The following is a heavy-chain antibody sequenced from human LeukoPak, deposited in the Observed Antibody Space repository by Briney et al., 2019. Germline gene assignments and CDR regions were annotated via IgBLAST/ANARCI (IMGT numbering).Heavy chain of an antibody. CDR1: GGSISSSSYY. V-gene: IGHV4-39*01. D-gene: IGHD6-13*01. CDR2: IYYSGST. J-gene: IGHJ4*02. Sequence: SETLSLTCTVSGGSISSSSYYWGWIRQPPGKGLEWIGSIYYSGSTYYNPSLKSRVTISVDTSKNQFFLKLSPVTAADTAVYYCARHTRLSSPIGIWGQGTLVTVSS. CDR3: ARHTRLSSPIGI.